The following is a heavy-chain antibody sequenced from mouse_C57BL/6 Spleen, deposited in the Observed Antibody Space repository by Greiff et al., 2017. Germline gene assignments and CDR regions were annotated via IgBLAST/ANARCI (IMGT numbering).Heavy chain of an antibody. CDR1: GYAFSSSW. D-gene: IGHD4-1*01. J-gene: IGHJ3*01. CDR2: IYPGDGDT. Sequence: VQLQQSGPELVKPGASVKISCKASGYAFSSSWMNWVKQRPGKGLEWIGRIYPGDGDTNYNGKFKGKATLTADKSSSTAYMQLSSLTSEDSAVYFCARYGNWDPFAYWGQGTLVTVSA. V-gene: IGHV1-82*01. CDR3: ARYGNWDPFAY.